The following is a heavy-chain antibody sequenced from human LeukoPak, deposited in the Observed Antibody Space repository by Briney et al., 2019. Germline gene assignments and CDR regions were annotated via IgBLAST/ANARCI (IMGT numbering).Heavy chain of an antibody. D-gene: IGHD5-18*01. CDR1: GGSISSHY. CDR3: AAIKRGSIYGYFDF. J-gene: IGHJ4*02. V-gene: IGHV4-59*11. CDR2: LLDSVNT. Sequence: PSETLSLTCTVSGGSISSHYWSWIRQTPGKGLEWIAYLLDSVNTKDNPSLNSRLTLSADTSKNQFSLRLSSVTAADTAVYYCAAIKRGSIYGYFDFWGQGIKVTVSS.